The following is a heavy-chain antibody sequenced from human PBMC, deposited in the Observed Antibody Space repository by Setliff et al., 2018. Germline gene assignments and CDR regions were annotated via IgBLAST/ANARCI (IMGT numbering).Heavy chain of an antibody. Sequence: PSETLSLTCAAYGGTFSDYHWTWIRQSPEKGLEWIGEINHRGSTNYNPSLKSRVTISIDTSRDQFSLKLISMIAADTAVYYCARTPRGGNSAFDIWGQGTMVTVSS. CDR3: ARTPRGGNSAFDI. CDR2: INHRGST. V-gene: IGHV4-34*01. D-gene: IGHD2-21*02. CDR1: GGTFSDYH. J-gene: IGHJ3*02.